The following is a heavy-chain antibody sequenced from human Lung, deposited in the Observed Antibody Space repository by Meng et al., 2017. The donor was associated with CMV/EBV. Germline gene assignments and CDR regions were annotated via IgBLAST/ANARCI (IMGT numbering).Heavy chain of an antibody. CDR1: GASISSYY. CDR3: ARGHTNSGSFVGYYALDV. CDR2: IHYSGSS. V-gene: IGHV4-59*01. J-gene: IGHJ6*02. Sequence: GSLRLXCTVSGASISSYYWSWIRQPPGRGLEWIGNIHYSGSSNYNPSLKGRVTMSVATSEDQFSLRLNSVTAADTAVYYCARGHTNSGSFVGYYALDVWXQGATVTVSS. D-gene: IGHD1-26*01.